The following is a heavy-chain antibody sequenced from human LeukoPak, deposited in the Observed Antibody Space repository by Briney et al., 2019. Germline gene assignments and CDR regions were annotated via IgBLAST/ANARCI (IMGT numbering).Heavy chain of an antibody. CDR1: GGSISRYY. D-gene: IGHD3-10*01. CDR3: ARAYYYGSGSYYNA. J-gene: IGHJ3*01. CDR2: IYYSGTT. Sequence: PSETLSLTCIVSGGSISRYYWNWIRQPPGKGLEWIGYIYYSGTTNYNPSLKSRVTISVDTSKNQFSLKLTSVTAADTAVYYCARAYYYGSGSYYNAWGQGTIVTVSS. V-gene: IGHV4-59*08.